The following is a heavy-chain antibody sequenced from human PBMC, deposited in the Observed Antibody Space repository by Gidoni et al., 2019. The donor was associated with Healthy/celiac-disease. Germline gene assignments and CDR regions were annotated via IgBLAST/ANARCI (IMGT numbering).Heavy chain of an antibody. J-gene: IGHJ3*02. CDR3: TRDLTLSIAAAGTDDAFDI. CDR2: IRSKAYGGTT. CDR1: GFTFGDYA. D-gene: IGHD6-13*01. V-gene: IGHV3-49*05. Sequence: EVQLVESGGGLVKPGRSLRLSCTASGFTFGDYAMSWFRQAPGKGLEWVGFIRSKAYGGTTEYAASVKGRFTISRDDSKSIAYLQMNSLKTEDTAVYYCTRDLTLSIAAAGTDDAFDIWGQGTMVTVSS.